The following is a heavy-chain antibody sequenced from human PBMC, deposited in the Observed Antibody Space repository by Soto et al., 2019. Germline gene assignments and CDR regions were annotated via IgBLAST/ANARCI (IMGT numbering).Heavy chain of an antibody. CDR1: GGSISSSSYY. CDR3: ARLAGTDYYYGMDV. Sequence: PSETLSLTCTVSGGSISSSSYYWGWIRQPPGKGLEWIGSIYYRGSTYYNPSLKSRVTISVDTSKNQFSLKLSSVTAADTAVYYCARLAGTDYYYGMDVWGQGTTVTVSS. J-gene: IGHJ6*02. V-gene: IGHV4-39*01. CDR2: IYYRGST. D-gene: IGHD6-19*01.